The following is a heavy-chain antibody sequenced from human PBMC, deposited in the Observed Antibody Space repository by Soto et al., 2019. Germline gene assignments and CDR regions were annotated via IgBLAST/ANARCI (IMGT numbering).Heavy chain of an antibody. J-gene: IGHJ4*02. Sequence: SVKVSCKASGGTFSSYTISWVRQAPGQGLEWMGRIIPILGIANYAQKFQGRVTITADKSTSTAYMELSSLRSEDTAVYYCARDRITFGGVIVIPLDYWGQGTLVTVSS. CDR3: ARDRITFGGVIVIPLDY. D-gene: IGHD3-16*02. CDR1: GGTFSSYT. CDR2: IIPILGIA. V-gene: IGHV1-69*04.